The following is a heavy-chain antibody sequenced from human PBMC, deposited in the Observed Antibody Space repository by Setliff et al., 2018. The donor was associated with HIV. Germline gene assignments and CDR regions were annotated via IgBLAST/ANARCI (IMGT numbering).Heavy chain of an antibody. D-gene: IGHD4-17*01. J-gene: IGHJ3*02. CDR1: GGSISSHY. CDR3: ARVSRDFDDYRQLGSFDI. V-gene: IGHV4-59*11. Sequence: PSETLSLTCTVSGGSISSHYWSWIRQPPGKGLKWIGYIYYSGSTNYNPSLKSRVTISVDTSKNQFSLTLNSMTAADTAVYYCARVSRDFDDYRQLGSFDIWGQGAVVTVS. CDR2: IYYSGST.